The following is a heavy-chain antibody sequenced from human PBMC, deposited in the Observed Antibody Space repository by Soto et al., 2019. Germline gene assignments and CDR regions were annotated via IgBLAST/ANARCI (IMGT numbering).Heavy chain of an antibody. J-gene: IGHJ5*02. Sequence: PGGSLRLSCAASGFTFSNYAMTWVRQAPGKGLEWVSGVSGSGGSTYYADSVKGRFTISRDNSKNRLLLQMNSLRAEDTAVYYCAKDVAKYFDTSGYYPGFDPWGQGT. V-gene: IGHV3-23*01. CDR3: AKDVAKYFDTSGYYPGFDP. CDR2: VSGSGGST. D-gene: IGHD3-22*01. CDR1: GFTFSNYA.